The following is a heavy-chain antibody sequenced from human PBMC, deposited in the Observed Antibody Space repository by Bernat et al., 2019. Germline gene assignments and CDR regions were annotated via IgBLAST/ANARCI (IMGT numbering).Heavy chain of an antibody. CDR1: GFTFSSYR. D-gene: IGHD2-15*01. CDR2: INSDGSNT. Sequence: EVQLVESGGGLVQPGGSLRLSCAASGFTFSSYRMHWVRQVPGKGLVWVSRINSDGSNTKYADSVKGRFTFSRDNAKNTLYLQMNSLRAEDTAVYYCARSYCSGNSCPNGFDPWGQGTLVSVSS. J-gene: IGHJ5*02. CDR3: ARSYCSGNSCPNGFDP. V-gene: IGHV3-74*03.